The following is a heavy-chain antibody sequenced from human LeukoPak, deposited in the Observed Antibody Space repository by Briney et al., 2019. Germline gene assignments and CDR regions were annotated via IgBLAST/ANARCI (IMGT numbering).Heavy chain of an antibody. D-gene: IGHD1-26*01. Sequence: SETLSLTCTVSGGSISSYYWSWIRQPPGKGLEWIGYIYYSGSTNYNPSLKSRVTISVDTSKNQFSLKLSSVTAADTAVYYCARVGVVGATTANAFDIWGQGTMVTVSS. CDR1: GGSISSYY. V-gene: IGHV4-59*01. CDR3: ARVGVVGATTANAFDI. J-gene: IGHJ3*02. CDR2: IYYSGST.